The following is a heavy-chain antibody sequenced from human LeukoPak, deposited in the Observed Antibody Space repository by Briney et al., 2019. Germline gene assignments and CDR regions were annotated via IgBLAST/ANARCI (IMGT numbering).Heavy chain of an antibody. CDR3: ARGRITIFGVVIATPAPIYDY. D-gene: IGHD3-3*01. CDR1: GGSISSSSYY. J-gene: IGHJ4*02. Sequence: SETLSLTCTVSGGSISSSSYYWSWIRQPPGKGLEWIGEINHSGSTNYNPSLKSRVTISVDTSKNQFSLKLSSVTAADTAVYYCARGRITIFGVVIATPAPIYDYWGQGTLVTVSS. V-gene: IGHV4-39*07. CDR2: INHSGST.